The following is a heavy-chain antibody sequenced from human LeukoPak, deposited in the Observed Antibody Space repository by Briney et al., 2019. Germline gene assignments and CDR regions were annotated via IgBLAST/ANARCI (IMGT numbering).Heavy chain of an antibody. Sequence: GASVKVSCKASGYTFTGYYMHWVRQAPGQGLEWMGWISPNSGGTSYAQKFQGRVTMTRDTSISTAYMELSRLRSDDTAVYHCARALPHVRSGYYYYYMDVWGKGTTVTISS. CDR3: ARALPHVRSGYYYYYMDV. D-gene: IGHD6-25*01. J-gene: IGHJ6*03. V-gene: IGHV1-2*02. CDR1: GYTFTGYY. CDR2: ISPNSGGT.